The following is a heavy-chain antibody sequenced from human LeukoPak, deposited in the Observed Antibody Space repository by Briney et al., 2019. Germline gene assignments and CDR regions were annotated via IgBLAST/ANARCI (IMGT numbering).Heavy chain of an antibody. J-gene: IGHJ4*02. CDR1: GYTFTNYD. V-gene: IGHV1-8*03. Sequence: GASVKVSCKASGYTFTNYDINWVRQATGQGLEWMGWMNPNSGTTAYAQKFQGRVTITRNTSISTAYMELSSLRSEDTAVYYCARGRYGGNLFDYWGQGTLVTVSS. CDR2: MNPNSGTT. D-gene: IGHD4-23*01. CDR3: ARGRYGGNLFDY.